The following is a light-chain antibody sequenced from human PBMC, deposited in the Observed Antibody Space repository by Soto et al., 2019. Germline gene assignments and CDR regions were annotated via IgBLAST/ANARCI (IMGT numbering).Light chain of an antibody. Sequence: QLVLTQSSSASASLGSSVKLTCTLSSGHSSYIIAWHQQQPGKAPRYLMKLEGSGSYNKGSGVPDRFSGSSSGADRYLTISNLQFEVEADYYCETWDSNTHVFGGGTNLTVL. CDR2: LEGSGSY. CDR1: SGHSSYI. J-gene: IGLJ3*02. V-gene: IGLV4-60*02. CDR3: ETWDSNTHV.